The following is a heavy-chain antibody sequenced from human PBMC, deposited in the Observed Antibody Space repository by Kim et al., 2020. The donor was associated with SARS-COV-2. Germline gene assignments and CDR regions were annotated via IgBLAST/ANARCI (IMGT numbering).Heavy chain of an antibody. V-gene: IGHV3-33*05. J-gene: IGHJ5*02. Sequence: GGSLRLSCAASGFTFSSYGMHWVRQAPGKGLEWVAVISYDGSNKYYADSVKGRFTISRDNSKNTLYLQMNSLRAEDTAVYYCARDRFLLFDPWGQGTLVTVSS. D-gene: IGHD3-16*01. CDR2: ISYDGSNK. CDR1: GFTFSSYG. CDR3: ARDRFLLFDP.